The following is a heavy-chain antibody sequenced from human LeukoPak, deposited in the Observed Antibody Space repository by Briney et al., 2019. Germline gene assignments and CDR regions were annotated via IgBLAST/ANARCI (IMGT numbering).Heavy chain of an antibody. D-gene: IGHD3-9*01. CDR3: ARDVGATGWHTFDY. Sequence: SQTLSLTCAISGDSVSSNNGAWNWLRQSPSRGLEWLARTYYRSKAYNDYAGSFITRITISPDTSKDQFTLPLDSVTPEDTAVYYCARDVGATGWHTFDYWGQGTLVTVSS. CDR1: GDSVSSNNGA. V-gene: IGHV6-1*01. CDR2: TYYRSKAYN. J-gene: IGHJ4*02.